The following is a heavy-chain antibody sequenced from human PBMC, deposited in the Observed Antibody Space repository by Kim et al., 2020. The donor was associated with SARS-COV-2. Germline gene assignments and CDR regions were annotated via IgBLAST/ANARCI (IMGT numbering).Heavy chain of an antibody. CDR2: INPTDGFT. CDR1: GYTFTTYY. CDR3: ARDIRSCGGGTCYFHPDYYYYAMDV. V-gene: IGHV1-46*01. J-gene: IGHJ6*02. D-gene: IGHD2-15*01. Sequence: ASVKVSCKASGYTFTTYYMHWVRQAPGQGLEWMGIINPTDGFTSYVQKFQGRVTMTRDTSTSTVYMELSGLRSEDTAMYYCARDIRSCGGGTCYFHPDYYYYAMDVWSQGTTVTVSS.